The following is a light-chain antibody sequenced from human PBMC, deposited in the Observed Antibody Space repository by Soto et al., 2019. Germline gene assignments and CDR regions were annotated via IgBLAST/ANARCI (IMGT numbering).Light chain of an antibody. CDR3: SPFTTSKTWV. J-gene: IGLJ3*02. CDR1: SSDVGAYDY. Sequence: QSVLTQPASVSGSPGQSITISCTGTSSDVGAYDYVSWYQQHPGKAPKFMLYEVSNRPSGLSDRFSGSKSGNTASLTISGLQAEDEADYYCSPFTTSKTWVFGGGTKVTVL. V-gene: IGLV2-14*01. CDR2: EVS.